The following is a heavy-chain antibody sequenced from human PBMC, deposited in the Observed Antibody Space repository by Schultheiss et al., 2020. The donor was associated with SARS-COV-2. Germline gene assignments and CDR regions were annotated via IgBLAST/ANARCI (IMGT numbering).Heavy chain of an antibody. CDR3: TRHTGGLGYCSSTSCYPNAFDI. J-gene: IGHJ3*02. Sequence: SVKVSCKASGGTFITYAVSWVRQAPGQGLEWMGGIIPIFDTTNYAQKFQGRVTITADKSTSTAYMELSSLRSEDTAVYYCTRHTGGLGYCSSTSCYPNAFDIWGQGTMVTVSS. V-gene: IGHV1-69*06. D-gene: IGHD2-2*01. CDR2: IIPIFDTT. CDR1: GGTFITYA.